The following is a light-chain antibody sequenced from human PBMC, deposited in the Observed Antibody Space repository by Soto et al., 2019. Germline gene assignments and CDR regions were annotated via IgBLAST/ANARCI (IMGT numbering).Light chain of an antibody. V-gene: IGKV2-24*01. CDR3: MQLAHLPRT. J-gene: IGKJ1*01. Sequence: DVVLTQTPLSLPVTLGQPASISCRSSLSLVYSDGNTYLSWFQQRPGQPPRLLIYRVSNRFSGVPDRFSGSGAGTDFTLKISRVEAEDVGVYYCMQLAHLPRTFGQGTKVEIK. CDR1: LSLVYSDGNTY. CDR2: RVS.